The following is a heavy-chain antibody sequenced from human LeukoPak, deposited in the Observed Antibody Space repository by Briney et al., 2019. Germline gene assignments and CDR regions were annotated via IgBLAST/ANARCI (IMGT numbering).Heavy chain of an antibody. J-gene: IGHJ5*02. D-gene: IGHD7-27*01. CDR2: IDHSGST. CDR3: ARGQGITWGNWFDP. CDR1: GGSFSGYY. Sequence: SETLSLTCAVYGGSFSGYYWSWIRQPPGSWIRQPPGKGLEWIGEIDHSGSTTYNPSLEGRVTISVDTSKNQFSLKLSSVTAADTAVYYCARGQGITWGNWFDPWGQETLVTVSS. V-gene: IGHV4-34*01.